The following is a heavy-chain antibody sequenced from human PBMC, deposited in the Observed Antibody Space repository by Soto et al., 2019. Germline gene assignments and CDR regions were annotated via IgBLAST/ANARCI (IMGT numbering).Heavy chain of an antibody. J-gene: IGHJ4*02. CDR3: VRSSGYYSPRDY. D-gene: IGHD3-22*01. V-gene: IGHV1-69*02. CDR1: GGTFSSYT. Sequence: QVQLVQSGAEVKKPGSSVKVSCKASGGTFSSYTISWVRQAPGQGLEWMGRIIPILGIANYAQKFQGRVTITADKSTSTAYMELSSLRSEDTAVYYCVRSSGYYSPRDYWGQGTLVTVSS. CDR2: IIPILGIA.